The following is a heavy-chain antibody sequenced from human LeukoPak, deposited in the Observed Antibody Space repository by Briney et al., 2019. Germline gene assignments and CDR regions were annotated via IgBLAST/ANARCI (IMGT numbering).Heavy chain of an antibody. CDR2: ILTNGRNT. J-gene: IGHJ5*02. D-gene: IGHD1-26*01. CDR1: GFTFGSFT. V-gene: IGHV3-23*01. CDR3: AKDLKKDGKWDIDL. Sequence: GESLRLSCAASGFTFGSFTMSWVRQAPGKRLEWVSSILTNGRNTYYADSVKGRFTFSRDNSRNTLYLQMISLRAEDSAIYYCAKDLKKDGKWDIDLWGQGTLVTVSS.